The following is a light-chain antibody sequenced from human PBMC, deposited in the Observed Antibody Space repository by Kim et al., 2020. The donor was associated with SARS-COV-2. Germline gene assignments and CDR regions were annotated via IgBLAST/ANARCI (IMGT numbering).Light chain of an antibody. CDR2: GKN. Sequence: SSELTQEPAVSVALGQTVRITCQGDSLRSYYATWYQQKPGQAPILVIYGKNNRPSGIPDRFSGSSSGNTASLTITGTQAGDEADYYCKSWDSNDNVVFGG. J-gene: IGLJ2*01. CDR1: SLRSYY. V-gene: IGLV3-19*01. CDR3: KSWDSNDNVV.